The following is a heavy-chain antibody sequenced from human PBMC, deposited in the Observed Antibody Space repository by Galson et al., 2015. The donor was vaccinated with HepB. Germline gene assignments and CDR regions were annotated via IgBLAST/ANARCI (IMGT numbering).Heavy chain of an antibody. CDR2: INPNSGGT. CDR3: ARDRNGDYTYGMDV. V-gene: IGHV1-2*04. CDR1: GYTFTSYY. D-gene: IGHD1-1*01. J-gene: IGHJ6*02. Sequence: SVKVSCKASGYTFTSYYMHWVRQAPGQGLEWMGWINPNSGGTNYAQKFQGWVTMTRDTSISTAYMELSRLRSDDTAVYYCARDRNGDYTYGMDVWGRGTTVTVSS.